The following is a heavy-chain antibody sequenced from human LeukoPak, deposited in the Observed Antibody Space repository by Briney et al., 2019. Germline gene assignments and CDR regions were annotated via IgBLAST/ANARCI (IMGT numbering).Heavy chain of an antibody. J-gene: IGHJ4*02. D-gene: IGHD3-10*01. CDR1: GGTFSSYA. V-gene: IGHV1-69*05. CDR2: IIPIFGTA. CDR3: VYGSGSYHYFDY. Sequence: GASVKVSCKASGGTFSSYAISWVRQAPGQGLEWMGRIIPIFGTANYAQKFQGRVTITTDESTSTAYTELSSLRPEDTAVYYCVYGSGSYHYFDYWGQGTLVTVSS.